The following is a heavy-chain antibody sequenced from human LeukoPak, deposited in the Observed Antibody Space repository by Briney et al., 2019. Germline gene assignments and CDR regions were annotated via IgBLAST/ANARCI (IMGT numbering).Heavy chain of an antibody. Sequence: PGGSLRLSCAASGFTFNTYTMNWVRQAPGKGLEWVSYISSSSSTIYYADSVKGRFTISRDNAKNSLYLQMNSLRAEDTAVYYCARDLTDSSGTYYFDYWGQGTLVTVSS. D-gene: IGHD3-22*01. V-gene: IGHV3-48*01. CDR2: ISSSSSTI. CDR1: GFTFNTYT. CDR3: ARDLTDSSGTYYFDY. J-gene: IGHJ4*02.